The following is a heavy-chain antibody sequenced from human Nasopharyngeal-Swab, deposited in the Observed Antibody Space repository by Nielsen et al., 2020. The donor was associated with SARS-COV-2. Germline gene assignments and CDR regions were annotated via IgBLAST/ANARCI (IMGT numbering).Heavy chain of an antibody. CDR3: TTGGQTGTTDDYYYYYGMDV. V-gene: IGHV3-15*01. CDR2: IRSKTDGGTT. CDR1: GFTFSNAW. J-gene: IGHJ6*02. D-gene: IGHD1-1*01. Sequence: GGSLRLSCAASGFTFSNAWMSWVRQAPGKGLEWVGRIRSKTDGGTTDYAAPVKGRFTISRDDSKNTLYLQMNSLKTEDTAVYYRTTGGQTGTTDDYYYYYGMDVWGQGTTVTVSS.